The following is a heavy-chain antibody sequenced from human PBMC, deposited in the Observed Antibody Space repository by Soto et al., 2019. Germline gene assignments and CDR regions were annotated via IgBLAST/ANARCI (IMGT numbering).Heavy chain of an antibody. CDR3: ARVNRSFWNGYYRRYDYYGMDV. V-gene: IGHV3-11*01. CDR2: TGRSLYPI. D-gene: IGHD3-3*01. CDR1: GFSFSDYY. Sequence: HVQLVESGGGLVEPGGSLRLSCAASGFSFSDYYVNWIRQAQGKGLEWISYTGRSLYPIYYADSVKGRFSISRDSAKNSVFLQMNSLTVEDTADYYCARVNRSFWNGYYRRYDYYGMDVWGRGTTVIVSS. J-gene: IGHJ6*02.